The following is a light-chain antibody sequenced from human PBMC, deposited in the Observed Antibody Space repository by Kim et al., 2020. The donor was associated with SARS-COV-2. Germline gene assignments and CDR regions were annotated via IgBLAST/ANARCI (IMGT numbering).Light chain of an antibody. CDR1: KLGDKY. CDR3: QAWDSRTVV. V-gene: IGLV3-1*01. J-gene: IGLJ2*01. Sequence: SYELTQPPSVSVSPGQTASITCSGDKLGDKYACWYQHKPGQSPVLVIYQDSKRPSGIPERFSGSNSGNTATLTIRGTQAMDGADYYCQAWDSRTVVDGGGSPLTVL. CDR2: QDS.